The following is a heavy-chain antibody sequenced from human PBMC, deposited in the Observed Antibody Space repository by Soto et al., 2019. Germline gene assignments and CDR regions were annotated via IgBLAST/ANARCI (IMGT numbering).Heavy chain of an antibody. Sequence: PGESLKISCKGSGYSFTSYWISWVRQMPGKGLEWMGRIDPSDSYTNYSPSFQGHVTISADKSISTAYLQWSSLKASDTAMYYCARHWYSSPSDYGMDVWGQGTTVTVSS. CDR3: ARHWYSSPSDYGMDV. J-gene: IGHJ6*02. V-gene: IGHV5-10-1*01. CDR2: IDPSDSYT. CDR1: GYSFTSYW. D-gene: IGHD6-6*01.